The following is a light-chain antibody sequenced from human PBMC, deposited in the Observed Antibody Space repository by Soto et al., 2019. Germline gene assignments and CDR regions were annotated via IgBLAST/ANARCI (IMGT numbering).Light chain of an antibody. CDR1: QSVSSNY. V-gene: IGKV3-20*01. CDR2: GAS. CDR3: HQYGSSPYT. J-gene: IGKJ2*01. Sequence: IVLTQSPGTLSLSPGERATLSCRASQSVSSNYFAWYQQKPCQAPRLLIYGASSRATGIPDRFSGSGSVTDFTLNVSRLEPEDFAVYYCHQYGSSPYTFGQGIKLEIK.